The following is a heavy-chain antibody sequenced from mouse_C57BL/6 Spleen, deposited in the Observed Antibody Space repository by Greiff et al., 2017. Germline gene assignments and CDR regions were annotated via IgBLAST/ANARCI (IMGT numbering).Heavy chain of an antibody. V-gene: IGHV1-62-2*01. D-gene: IGHD1-1*01. CDR3: ARHEEGYYGSTLWAMDY. Sequence: QVHVKQSGAELVKPGASVKLSCKASGYTFTEYTIHWVKQRSGQGLEWIGWFYPGSGSIKYNEKFKDKATLTADKSSSTVYMELSRLTSEDSAVYFCARHEEGYYGSTLWAMDYWGQGTSVTVSS. CDR1: GYTFTEYT. CDR2: FYPGSGSI. J-gene: IGHJ4*01.